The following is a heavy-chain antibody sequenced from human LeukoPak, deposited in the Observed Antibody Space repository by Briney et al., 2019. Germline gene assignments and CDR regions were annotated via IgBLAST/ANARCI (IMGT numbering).Heavy chain of an antibody. J-gene: IGHJ6*02. CDR1: GFTFSSYA. CDR3: AKWNDILTGSDYYYYYGMDV. Sequence: GWSLRLSCAASGFTFSSYAMSWVRQAPGKGLEGVSAISGSGGSTYYADSVKGRFTISRDNPKNTLYLQMDSLRAEDTAVYYCAKWNDILTGSDYYYYYGMDVWGQGTTVTVSS. CDR2: ISGSGGST. V-gene: IGHV3-23*01. D-gene: IGHD3-9*01.